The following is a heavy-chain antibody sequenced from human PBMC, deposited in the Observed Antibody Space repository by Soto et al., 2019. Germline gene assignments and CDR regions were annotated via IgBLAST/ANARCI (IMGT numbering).Heavy chain of an antibody. CDR1: GGSISSGGYY. CDR3: ARDHYYDSSGYGDNWFDP. CDR2: IYCSGST. V-gene: IGHV4-31*03. J-gene: IGHJ5*02. D-gene: IGHD3-22*01. Sequence: SETLSLTCTVSGGSISSGGYYWSWIRQHPGKGLEWIGYIYCSGSTYYNPSLKSRVTISVDTSKNQFSLKLSSVTAADTAVYYCARDHYYDSSGYGDNWFDPWGQGTLVTVSS.